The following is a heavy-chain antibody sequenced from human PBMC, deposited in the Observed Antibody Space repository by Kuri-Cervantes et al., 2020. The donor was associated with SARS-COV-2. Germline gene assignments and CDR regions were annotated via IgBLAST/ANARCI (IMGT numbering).Heavy chain of an antibody. D-gene: IGHD1-26*01. Sequence: SETLSLTCTVSGGSISSYYWSWIRQPPGKGLEWIGYVYYSGSTNYNPSLKSRVTISVDTSKNQFSLKLSSVTAADTAVYYCARDVRYSGSYLSAFDIWGQGTMVTVSS. CDR2: VYYSGST. V-gene: IGHV4-59*12. CDR3: ARDVRYSGSYLSAFDI. J-gene: IGHJ3*02. CDR1: GGSISSYY.